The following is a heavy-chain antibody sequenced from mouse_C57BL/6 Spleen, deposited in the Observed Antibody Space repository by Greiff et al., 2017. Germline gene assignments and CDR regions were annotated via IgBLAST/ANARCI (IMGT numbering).Heavy chain of an antibody. V-gene: IGHV1-15*01. J-gene: IGHJ3*01. CDR2: IDPETGGT. D-gene: IGHD1-1*01. CDR1: GYTFTDYE. Sequence: QVQLQQPGAELVRPGASVTLSCKASGYTFTDYEMHWVKQTPVHGLEWIGAIDPETGGTAYNQKFKGKAILTADKSSSTAYMELRSLTSEDSAVYYCTRYPFITTVVATEGWFAYWGQGTLVTVSA. CDR3: TRYPFITTVVATEGWFAY.